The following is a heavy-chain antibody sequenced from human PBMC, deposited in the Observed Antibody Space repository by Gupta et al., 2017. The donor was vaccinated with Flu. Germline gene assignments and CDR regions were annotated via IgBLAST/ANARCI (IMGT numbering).Heavy chain of an antibody. J-gene: IGHJ4*02. D-gene: IGHD5-24*01. CDR3: ARHASGGLQFVGYNY. CDR1: GGSISSSSYY. CDR2: IYYSGST. Sequence: QLQLQESGPGLVKPSETLSLTCTVSGGSISSSSYYWGWIRQPPGKGLEWIGTIYYSGSTYYNPSLKGRVTISVDTSKSQFSLGLYSVTAADTAVYYCARHASGGLQFVGYNYWGQGTLVTVSS. V-gene: IGHV4-39*01.